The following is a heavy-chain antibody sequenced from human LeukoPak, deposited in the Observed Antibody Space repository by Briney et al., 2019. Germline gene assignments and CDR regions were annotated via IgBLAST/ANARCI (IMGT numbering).Heavy chain of an antibody. CDR3: AKESASYYFDY. J-gene: IGHJ4*02. CDR1: GFTFDDYA. CDR2: ISWNSGSI. V-gene: IGHV3-9*01. Sequence: SGGSLRLSCAASGFTFDDYAMHWVRQAPGKGLEWVSGISWNSGSIGYADSVKGRFTISRDNSKNTLYLQMNSLRAEDTAVYYCAKESASYYFDYWGQGTLVTVSS.